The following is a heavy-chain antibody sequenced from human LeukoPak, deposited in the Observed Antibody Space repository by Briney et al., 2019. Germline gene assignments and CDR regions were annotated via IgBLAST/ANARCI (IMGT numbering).Heavy chain of an antibody. CDR3: AKVYSSSSVPNYYYYMDV. D-gene: IGHD6-6*01. CDR1: GFTFSSYG. Sequence: PGGSLRLSCAASGFTFSSYGMHWVRQAPGRGLEWVALIRYDGSNKYYADSVKGRFTISRDNSKNTLYLQMNSLRAEDTAVYYCAKVYSSSSVPNYYYYMDVWGKGTTVTVSS. V-gene: IGHV3-30*02. CDR2: IRYDGSNK. J-gene: IGHJ6*03.